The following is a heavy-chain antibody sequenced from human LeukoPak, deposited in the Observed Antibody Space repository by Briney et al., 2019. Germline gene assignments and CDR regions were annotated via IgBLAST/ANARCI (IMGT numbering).Heavy chain of an antibody. D-gene: IGHD4-17*01. Sequence: GATVKISCKASGYIFTDYYMHWVQQAPGKGLEWMGRVDPQNGETVYAENFQGRVTMTADTSTDTAYMELTSLRSEDTAVYYCATDDYGDYWARFWSQGSLVTVSS. CDR2: VDPQNGET. V-gene: IGHV1-69-2*01. CDR1: GYIFTDYY. CDR3: ATDDYGDYWARF. J-gene: IGHJ4*02.